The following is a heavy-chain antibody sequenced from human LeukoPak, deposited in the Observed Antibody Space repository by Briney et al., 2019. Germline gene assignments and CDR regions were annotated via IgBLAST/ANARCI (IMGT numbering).Heavy chain of an antibody. CDR2: IHPSGGST. CDR1: VYTFSSYY. D-gene: IGHD7-27*01. CDR3: ARVGMGHQFDY. Sequence: ASVTVSCKASVYTFSSYYMHWVRQAPGRGLEWMGIIHPSGGSTRYVQKFQGRVTMTRDTSTSTVYMELSSLRSEDTALYYCARVGMGHQFDYGGQGTLVTVSS. J-gene: IGHJ4*02. V-gene: IGHV1-46*03.